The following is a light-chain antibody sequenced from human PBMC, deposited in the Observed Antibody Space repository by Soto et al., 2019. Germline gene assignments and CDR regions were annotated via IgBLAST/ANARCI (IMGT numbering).Light chain of an antibody. CDR2: GAS. V-gene: IGKV3-15*01. J-gene: IGKJ1*01. Sequence: EIVMTQSPANVSLSRCDRATLSCRTSQSVSDNLAWYQQKPGQAPRLLIYGASIRATGIPARFSGSGSGTEFTLTISSLQSEDFAVYYCQQYNNWPQWTFGQGTKVDI. CDR3: QQYNNWPQWT. CDR1: QSVSDN.